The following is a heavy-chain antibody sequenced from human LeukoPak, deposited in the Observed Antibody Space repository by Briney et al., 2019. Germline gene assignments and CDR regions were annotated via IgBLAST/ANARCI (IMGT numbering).Heavy chain of an antibody. J-gene: IGHJ5*02. CDR1: GGSISSYY. D-gene: IGHD2/OR15-2a*01. V-gene: IGHV4-59*01. CDR3: ARDEADNIDP. CDR2: IYYSGST. Sequence: PSETLSLTCTVSGGSISSYYWSWTRQPPGKGLEWIGYIYYSGSTNYNPSLKSRVTISVDTSKNQFSLKLSSVTAADTAVYYCARDEADNIDPWGQGTLVTVSS.